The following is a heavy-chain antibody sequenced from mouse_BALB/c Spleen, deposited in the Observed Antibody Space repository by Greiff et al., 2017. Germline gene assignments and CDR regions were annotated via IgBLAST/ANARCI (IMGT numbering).Heavy chain of an antibody. CDR1: GFTFNTYA. CDR2: IRSKSNNYAT. D-gene: IGHD2-14*01. V-gene: IGHV10-1*02. CDR3: VRQCYRYDQYYYAMDY. J-gene: IGHJ4*01. Sequence: EVQVVESGGGLVQPKGSLKLSCAASGFTFNTYAMNWVRQAPGKGLEWVARIRSKSNNYATYYADSVKDRFTISRDDSQSMLYLQMNNLKTEDTAMYYCVRQCYRYDQYYYAMDYWGQGTSVTVSS.